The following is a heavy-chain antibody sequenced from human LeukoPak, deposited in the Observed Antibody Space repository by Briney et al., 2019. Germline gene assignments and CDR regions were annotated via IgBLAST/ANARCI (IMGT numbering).Heavy chain of an antibody. CDR2: ISKDGSDK. D-gene: IGHD1-7*01. CDR3: ARDYWWNYDY. J-gene: IGHJ4*02. V-gene: IGHV3-30-3*01. Sequence: GGSLRLSCAASGFTFIGYAMHWVRQAPGKGLEWVAVISKDGSDKYYPGSVRGRFTISRDNSKNTIYLQMDSLRAEDTAIYYCARDYWWNYDYWGQGTLVTVSS. CDR1: GFTFIGYA.